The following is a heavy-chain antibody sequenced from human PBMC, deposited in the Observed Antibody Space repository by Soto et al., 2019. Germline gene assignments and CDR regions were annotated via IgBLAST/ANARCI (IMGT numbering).Heavy chain of an antibody. V-gene: IGHV4-4*07. CDR1: GDTITSFS. CDR2: ISTTGNT. D-gene: IGHD1-7*01. J-gene: IGHJ4*02. Sequence: SLTCTVSGDTITSFSWNWIRQSAGKGLEWIGRISTTGNTHYNPSLESRVTMSLDTSKNQFSLKLTSVTAADTAVYYCEGESGENWSYEAYWGQGTLVTVPQ. CDR3: EGESGENWSYEAY.